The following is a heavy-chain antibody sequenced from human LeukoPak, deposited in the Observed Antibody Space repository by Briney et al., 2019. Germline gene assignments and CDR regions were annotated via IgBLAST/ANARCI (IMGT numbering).Heavy chain of an antibody. CDR1: GYRFTSYW. J-gene: IGHJ4*02. CDR3: ARLGVYYYDSSGYLYFDY. CDR2: IYPGDSDT. D-gene: IGHD3-22*01. V-gene: IGHV5-51*03. Sequence: KPGESLKISCKGSGYRFTSYWIGWVRQMPGKGLEWMGIIYPGDSDTRYSPSFQGQATISADKSISTAYLQWSSLKASDTAMYYCARLGVYYYDSSGYLYFDYWGQGTLVTVSS.